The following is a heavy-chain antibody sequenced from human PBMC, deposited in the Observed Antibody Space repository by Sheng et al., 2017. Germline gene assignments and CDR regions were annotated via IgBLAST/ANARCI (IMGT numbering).Heavy chain of an antibody. Sequence: QVQLQESGPGLVKPSETLSLTCAVSGYSISSGYYWGWIRQPPGKGLEWIGSIYHSGSTYYNPSLKSRVTISVDTSKNQFSLKLSSVTAADTAMYYCARDRGIAAAGHHYYYYYGMDVWGQGTTVTV. CDR3: ARDRGIAAAGHHYYYYYGMDV. D-gene: IGHD6-13*01. CDR1: GYSISSGYY. J-gene: IGHJ6*02. CDR2: IYHSGST. V-gene: IGHV4-38-2*02.